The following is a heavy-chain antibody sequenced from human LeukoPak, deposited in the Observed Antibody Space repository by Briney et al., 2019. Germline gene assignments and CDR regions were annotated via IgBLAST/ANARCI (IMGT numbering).Heavy chain of an antibody. CDR3: ARGLAIS. D-gene: IGHD3-9*01. CDR2: INHSGST. Sequence: SETLSLTCAVYGGSFSGYYWSWIRQPPGKGLEWIGEINHSGSTNYNPSLKSRVTTSVDTSKNQFSLRLSSVTAADTAVYYCARGLAISWGQGTLVTVSS. J-gene: IGHJ5*02. CDR1: GGSFSGYY. V-gene: IGHV4-34*01.